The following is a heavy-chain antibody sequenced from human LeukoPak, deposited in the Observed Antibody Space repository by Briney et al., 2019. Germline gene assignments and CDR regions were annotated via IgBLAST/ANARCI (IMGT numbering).Heavy chain of an antibody. J-gene: IGHJ4*02. Sequence: PGGSLRLSCAASGFTFSSYWMHWVRQAPGKGLVWVSRISSEGSSISYADSVKGRFTISRDNAKNTLYLQMNSLRAEDTAVYYCARVPSIAVGGTKTFDYWGQGTLVTVSS. D-gene: IGHD6-19*01. V-gene: IGHV3-74*01. CDR1: GFTFSSYW. CDR2: ISSEGSSI. CDR3: ARVPSIAVGGTKTFDY.